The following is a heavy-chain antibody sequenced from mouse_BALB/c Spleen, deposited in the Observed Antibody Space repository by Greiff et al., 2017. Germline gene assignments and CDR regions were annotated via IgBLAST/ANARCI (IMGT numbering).Heavy chain of an antibody. CDR1: GFAFSSYD. D-gene: IGHD1-1*01. CDR2: ISSGGGST. V-gene: IGHV5-12-1*01. CDR3: ARHTLGYYGSPFAY. Sequence: EVQLVESGGGLVKPGGSLKLSCAASGFAFSSYDMSWVRQTPEKRLEWVAYISSGGGSTYYPDTVKGRFTISRDNAKNTLYLQMSSLKSEDTAMYYCARHTLGYYGSPFAYWGQGTLVTVSA. J-gene: IGHJ3*01.